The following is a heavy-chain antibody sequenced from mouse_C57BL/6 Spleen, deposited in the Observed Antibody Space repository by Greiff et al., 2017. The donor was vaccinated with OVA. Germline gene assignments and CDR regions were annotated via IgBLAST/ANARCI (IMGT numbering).Heavy chain of an antibody. CDR2: ISSGGDYI. CDR3: TRENYGSSYPYAMDY. D-gene: IGHD1-1*01. CDR1: GFTFSSYA. V-gene: IGHV5-9-1*02. J-gene: IGHJ4*01. Sequence: EVMLVESGEGLVKPGGSLKLSCAASGFTFSSYAMSWVRQTPEKRLEWVAYISSGGDYIYYADTVKGRFTISRDNARNTLYLQMSSLKSEDTAMYYCTRENYGSSYPYAMDYWGQGTSVTVSS.